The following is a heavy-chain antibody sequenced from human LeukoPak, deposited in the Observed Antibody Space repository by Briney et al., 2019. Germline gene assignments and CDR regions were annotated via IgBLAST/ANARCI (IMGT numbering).Heavy chain of an antibody. D-gene: IGHD6-6*01. CDR3: AKDHFGEYSSSFDY. Sequence: PGRSLRLSCAASGFTFDDYAMHWVRQAPGKGLEWVSGINWNSGSIDYADSVKGRFTISRDNAKNSLYLQMNSLRAEDTALYFCAKDHFGEYSSSFDYWAQGTLVTVSS. J-gene: IGHJ4*02. CDR2: INWNSGSI. CDR1: GFTFDDYA. V-gene: IGHV3-9*01.